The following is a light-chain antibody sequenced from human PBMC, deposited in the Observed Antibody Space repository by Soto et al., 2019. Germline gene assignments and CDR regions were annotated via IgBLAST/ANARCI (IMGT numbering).Light chain of an antibody. V-gene: IGKV3-20*01. CDR3: QQYGTSPIT. CDR1: QSFSSKY. J-gene: IGKJ3*01. CDR2: GAS. Sequence: EIVLTQSPGTLSLSPGERVTLSCRASQSFSSKYLAWYRQKPGQAPRLLIYGASSRATGIPDTFRGSGSGTDFTLTISRLEPEDFAVYYCQQYGTSPITFGPGTKVDI.